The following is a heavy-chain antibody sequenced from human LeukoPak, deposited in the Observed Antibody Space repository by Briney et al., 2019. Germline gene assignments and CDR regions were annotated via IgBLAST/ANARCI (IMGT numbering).Heavy chain of an antibody. CDR1: GGSFSGYY. Sequence: SETLSLTCAVSGGSFSGYYWSWIRQPPGKGLEWIGEINHSGSTNYNPSLKSRVTISVDTSKNQFSLKLSSVTAADTAVYYCARVKSVRGVISGHFDYWGQGTLVTVSS. CDR3: ARVKSVRGVISGHFDY. V-gene: IGHV4-34*01. D-gene: IGHD3-10*01. J-gene: IGHJ4*02. CDR2: INHSGST.